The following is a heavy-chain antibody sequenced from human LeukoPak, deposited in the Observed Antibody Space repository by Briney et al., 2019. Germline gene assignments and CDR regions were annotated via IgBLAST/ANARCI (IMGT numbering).Heavy chain of an antibody. J-gene: IGHJ4*02. V-gene: IGHV1-46*01. CDR3: ARAADYDTPDY. D-gene: IGHD3-16*01. CDR1: GYTFTSYY. CDR2: INPSGGST. Sequence: ASVQVSCHASGYTFTSYYMHWVRQAPGQGLEWMGIINPSGGSTSYAQKFQGRVTMTRDMSTSTVYMELSSLRSEDTAVYYCARAADYDTPDYWGQGTLVTVSS.